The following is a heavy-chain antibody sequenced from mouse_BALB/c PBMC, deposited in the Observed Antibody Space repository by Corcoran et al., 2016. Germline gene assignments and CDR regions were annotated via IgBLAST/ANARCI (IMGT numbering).Heavy chain of an antibody. J-gene: IGHJ2*01. CDR2: ILPGSGST. V-gene: IGHV1-9*01. CDR1: GYTFSSYW. CDR3: ARSYGSLGYFDY. Sequence: QVQLQQSGAELMKPGASVKISCKATGYTFSSYWLEWVKQRPGHGLEWIGEILPGSGSTNYNEKFKGKATFTADTSSNTAYMQLSSLTSEDSAVYYCARSYGSLGYFDYWGQGTTLTVSS. D-gene: IGHD1-1*02.